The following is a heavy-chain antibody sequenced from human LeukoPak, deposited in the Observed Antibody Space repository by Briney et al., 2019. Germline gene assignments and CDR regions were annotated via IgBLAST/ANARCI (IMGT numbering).Heavy chain of an antibody. CDR2: ISGSGGST. Sequence: TGGSLRLSCAASGFTVSSNYMSWVRQAPGKGLEWVSAISGSGGSTYYADSVKGRFTISRDNSKNTLYLQMNSLRAEDTALYYCNPFGSMVTQDYWGQGTLVTVSS. CDR3: NPFGSMVTQDY. V-gene: IGHV3-23*01. J-gene: IGHJ4*02. CDR1: GFTVSSNY. D-gene: IGHD5-18*01.